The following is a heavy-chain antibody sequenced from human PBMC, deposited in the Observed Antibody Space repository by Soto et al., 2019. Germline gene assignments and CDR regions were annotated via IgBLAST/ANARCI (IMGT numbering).Heavy chain of an antibody. Sequence: PGGSLRLSCAASGFTFSSYWMSWVRQAPGKGLEWVANIKQDGSEKYYVDSVKGRFTISRDNAKNSLHLQMNSLRAEDTAVYYCARDSGYDSSGYTFWGQGTMVTVSS. J-gene: IGHJ3*01. CDR2: IKQDGSEK. CDR3: ARDSGYDSSGYTF. CDR1: GFTFSSYW. D-gene: IGHD3-22*01. V-gene: IGHV3-7*01.